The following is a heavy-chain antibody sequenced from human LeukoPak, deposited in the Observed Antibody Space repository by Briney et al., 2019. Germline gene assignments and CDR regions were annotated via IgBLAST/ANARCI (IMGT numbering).Heavy chain of an antibody. CDR3: ASSITIFGVVIIRGY. V-gene: IGHV4-34*01. CDR2: INHSGST. CDR1: GGSFSGYY. D-gene: IGHD3-3*01. Sequence: PSETLSLTCAVYGGSFSGYYWSWIRQPPGKGLEWIGEINHSGSTNYNPSLKSRVTISVDTSKNQSSLKLSSVTAADTAVYYCASSITIFGVVIIRGYWGQGTLVTVSS. J-gene: IGHJ4*02.